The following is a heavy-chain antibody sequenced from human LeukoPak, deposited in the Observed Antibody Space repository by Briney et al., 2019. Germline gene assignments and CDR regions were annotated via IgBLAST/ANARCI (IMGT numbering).Heavy chain of an antibody. CDR1: GFTVSSNY. V-gene: IGHV3-66*01. D-gene: IGHD6-19*01. J-gene: IGHJ4*02. CDR3: AKDARRTFGLSSGLYRGSYYFDY. CDR2: IYSGGST. Sequence: GGSLRLSCAASGFTVSSNYMSWVRQAPGKGLEWVSVIYSGGSTYYADSVKGRFTISRDNAKNSLYLQMNSLRAEDTAVYYCAKDARRTFGLSSGLYRGSYYFDYWGQGTLVTVSS.